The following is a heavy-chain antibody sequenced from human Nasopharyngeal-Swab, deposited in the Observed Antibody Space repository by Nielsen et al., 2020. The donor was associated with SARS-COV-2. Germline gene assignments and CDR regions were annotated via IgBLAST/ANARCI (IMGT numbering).Heavy chain of an antibody. Sequence: ASVKVSCKASGYTFTSYYMHWVRQAPGQGLEWMGIINPSGGSTSYAQKFQGRVTMTRDTSTSTVYMELSSLRSEDTAVYYCARLAAAGTEKNYYHYYGMDVWGQGTTVTVSS. CDR2: INPSGGST. D-gene: IGHD6-13*01. J-gene: IGHJ6*02. CDR1: GYTFTSYY. V-gene: IGHV1-46*01. CDR3: ARLAAAGTEKNYYHYYGMDV.